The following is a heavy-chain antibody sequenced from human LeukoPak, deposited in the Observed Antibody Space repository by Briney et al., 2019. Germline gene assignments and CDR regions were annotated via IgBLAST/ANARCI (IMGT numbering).Heavy chain of an antibody. CDR3: ARAPMVRGVITAFDQ. CDR2: IDRNSATI. D-gene: IGHD3-10*01. Sequence: GRSLRLSCAASGFTFTSYDMHWVRQAPGKGLEWVSYIDRNSATIYYADSVRGRFTISRDNAENSLHLQMNSLTDEDTAVYYCARAPMVRGVITAFDQWGQGTLVTVRS. CDR1: GFTFTSYD. J-gene: IGHJ4*02. V-gene: IGHV3-48*02.